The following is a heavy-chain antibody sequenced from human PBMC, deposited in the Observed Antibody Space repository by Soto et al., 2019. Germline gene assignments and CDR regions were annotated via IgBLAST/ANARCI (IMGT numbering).Heavy chain of an antibody. Sequence: GGSLRLSCAASGFIFSSFALHWVRQAPGKGLEWVAVIRYDGTEKYNGDSVKGRFTISRDNSKNTVYLEMTSLKAEDTAVYYCARDFTQVGPLDFWGQGTLVTVSS. CDR3: ARDFTQVGPLDF. D-gene: IGHD1-26*01. J-gene: IGHJ4*02. CDR1: GFIFSSFA. CDR2: IRYDGTEK. V-gene: IGHV3-33*01.